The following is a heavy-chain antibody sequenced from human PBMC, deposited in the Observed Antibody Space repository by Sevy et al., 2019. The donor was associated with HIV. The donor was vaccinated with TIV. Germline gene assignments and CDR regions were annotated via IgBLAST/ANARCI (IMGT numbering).Heavy chain of an antibody. CDR1: GDSVSELA. CDR3: ATQNRYVYGSRGYYVLDY. J-gene: IGHJ4*02. D-gene: IGHD3-22*01. V-gene: IGHV1-24*01. Sequence: ASVKVSCKVSGDSVSELAMHWVRQTPGKGLEWMGGFDPGEGKTLYAQQFQGRVTMTEDTSSNKAYMEVSSLRSEDTAIYYCATQNRYVYGSRGYYVLDYWGQGTLVTVSS. CDR2: FDPGEGKT.